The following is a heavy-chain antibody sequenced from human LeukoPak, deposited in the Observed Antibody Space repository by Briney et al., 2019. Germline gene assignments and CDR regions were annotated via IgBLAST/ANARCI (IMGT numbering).Heavy chain of an antibody. CDR1: GFTFSAYA. Sequence: GGSLRLSCSASGFTFSAYAMYWVRQAPGKGLEYVSGISSNGGSSFYADSVKGRFTISRDNSKNTLYLQMSSLRAEDTAVYYCVKITSVTGGDCWGQGTRLTVSS. D-gene: IGHD1-1*01. CDR3: VKITSVTGGDC. CDR2: ISSNGGSS. J-gene: IGHJ4*02. V-gene: IGHV3-64D*09.